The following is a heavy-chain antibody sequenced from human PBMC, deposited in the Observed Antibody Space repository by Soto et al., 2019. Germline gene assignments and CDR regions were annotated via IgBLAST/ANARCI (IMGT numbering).Heavy chain of an antibody. CDR3: ANGEGRNGHDTRFDY. CDR2: ISHDGKDK. D-gene: IGHD3-10*01. CDR1: GFAFSYYG. V-gene: IGHV3-30*18. J-gene: IGHJ4*02. Sequence: QMQLVESGGGVVQPGRSLRVSCATSGFAFSYYGIHWVRQAPGKGLEWVADISHDGKDKWYADSVKGRFTISRDNSENTLYLQMNGLRSEDTAVYFCANGEGRNGHDTRFDYWGQGTLVTVSS.